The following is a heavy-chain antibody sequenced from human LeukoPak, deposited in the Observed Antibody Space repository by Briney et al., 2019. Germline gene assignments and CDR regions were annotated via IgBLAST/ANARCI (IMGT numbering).Heavy chain of an antibody. V-gene: IGHV3-33*01. J-gene: IGHJ4*02. CDR2: IWNDGSNK. CDR1: GFTFRSYG. D-gene: IGHD3/OR15-3a*01. Sequence: TGGSLRLSCAASGFTFRSYGLHWVRQAPGKGLEWVALIWNDGSNKYYADSVKGRSIISRDNSKNTLYLQMNSLRAEDTAIYYCAREWTRTGPFDYWGRGTLVTVSS. CDR3: AREWTRTGPFDY.